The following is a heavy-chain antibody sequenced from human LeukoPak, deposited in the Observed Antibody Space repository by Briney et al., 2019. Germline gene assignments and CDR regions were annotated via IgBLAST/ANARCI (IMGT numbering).Heavy chain of an antibody. V-gene: IGHV4-31*03. D-gene: IGHD3-22*01. CDR1: GGSISSGGYY. CDR2: IYYSGST. J-gene: IGHJ4*02. CDR3: ARVSSYYDSSGYDY. Sequence: SQTLSLTCTVSGGSISSGGYYWSWIRQHPGKGLEWIGYIYYSGSTYYNPSLKSRVTISVDTSKNRFSLKLSSVTAADTAVYYCARVSSYYDSSGYDYWGQGTLVTVSS.